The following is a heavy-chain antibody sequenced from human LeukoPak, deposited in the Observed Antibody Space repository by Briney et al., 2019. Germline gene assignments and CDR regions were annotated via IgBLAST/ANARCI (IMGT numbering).Heavy chain of an antibody. J-gene: IGHJ4*02. CDR3: ARGGTNIDY. D-gene: IGHD2-2*01. CDR2: ISSSRSYI. Sequence: GGSLRLSCAASGFTFSSYSMNWVRQAPGKGLEWVSSISSSRSYIYYADSVKGRFTISRDNAKNSLYLQMNSLRAEDTAVYYCARGGTNIDYWGQGTLVTVSS. CDR1: GFTFSSYS. V-gene: IGHV3-21*01.